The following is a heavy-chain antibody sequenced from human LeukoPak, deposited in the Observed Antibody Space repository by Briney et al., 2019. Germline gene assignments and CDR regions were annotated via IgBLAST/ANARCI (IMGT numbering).Heavy chain of an antibody. CDR1: GGSFSGYY. D-gene: IGHD3-22*01. J-gene: IGHJ6*03. CDR3: AGDLYYYDSSGYWATYYYYMDV. V-gene: IGHV4-34*01. CDR2: INHSGST. Sequence: SETLSLTCAVYGGSFSGYYWSWIRQPPGKGMEWIGEINHSGSTNYNPSLKSRVTISVDTSKNRFSLKLSSVTAADTAVYYCAGDLYYYDSSGYWATYYYYMDVWGKGTTVTVSS.